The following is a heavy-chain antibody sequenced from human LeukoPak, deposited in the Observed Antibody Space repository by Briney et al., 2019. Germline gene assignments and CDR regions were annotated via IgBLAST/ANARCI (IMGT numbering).Heavy chain of an antibody. V-gene: IGHV5-51*01. CDR2: IYPGDSDT. D-gene: IGHD2-8*02. CDR3: ARPVPTWYYFAY. J-gene: IGHJ4*02. CDR1: GYSFTSYW. Sequence: GESLNTSCKGSGYSFTSYWIVWLRQMPCKPLEWMGIIYPGDSDTRYSPSFQGQVTISADKSISTAYLQWSSLKASDTAMYYCARPVPTWYYFAYWGQGTLVTVSS.